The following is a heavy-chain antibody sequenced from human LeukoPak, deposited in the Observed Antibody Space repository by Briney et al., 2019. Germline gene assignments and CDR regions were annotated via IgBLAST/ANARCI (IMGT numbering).Heavy chain of an antibody. CDR2: INPNSGGT. Sequence: GASVKVSCTASGYTFTSYGISWVRQAPGQGLEWMGWINPNSGGTNYAQKFQGRVTMTRDTSISTAYMELSRLRSDDTAVYYCARDKEYYYDSSGYPAFAYYFDYWGQGTLVTVSS. V-gene: IGHV1-2*02. CDR3: ARDKEYYYDSSGYPAFAYYFDY. D-gene: IGHD3-22*01. CDR1: GYTFTSYG. J-gene: IGHJ4*02.